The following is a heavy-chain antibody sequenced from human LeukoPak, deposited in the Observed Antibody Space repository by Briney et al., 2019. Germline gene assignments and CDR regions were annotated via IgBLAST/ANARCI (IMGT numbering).Heavy chain of an antibody. CDR2: IKSKTDGGTT. Sequence: GGSLRLSCAASGFTFSNAWMSWVRQAPGKGLEWVGRIKSKTDGGTTDYIAPVKGRFTISRDDSKNTLYLQMNSLKAEDTSVYYCTTDLRYFDRTGFAFDIWGQGTMVTVSS. CDR1: GFTFSNAW. CDR3: TTDLRYFDRTGFAFDI. D-gene: IGHD3-9*01. J-gene: IGHJ3*02. V-gene: IGHV3-15*01.